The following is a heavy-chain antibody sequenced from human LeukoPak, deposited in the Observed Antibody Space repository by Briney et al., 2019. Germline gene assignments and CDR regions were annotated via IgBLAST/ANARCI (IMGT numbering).Heavy chain of an antibody. CDR3: AKGSGYYDDSGGYYYNDY. V-gene: IGHV3-23*01. D-gene: IGHD3-22*01. CDR1: GFTFSNYA. CDR2: TSGSGGST. Sequence: GGSLRLSCAASGFTFSNYAMSWVRQAPGKGLEWVSGTSGSGGSTYYADSVKGRFTISRDNSKNTLFLQMNTLRAEDTAVYYCAKGSGYYDDSGGYYYNDYWGQGTLVTVSS. J-gene: IGHJ4*02.